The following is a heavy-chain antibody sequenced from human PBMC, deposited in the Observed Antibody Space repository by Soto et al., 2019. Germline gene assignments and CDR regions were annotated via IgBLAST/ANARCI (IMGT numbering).Heavy chain of an antibody. Sequence: SHTLSLTCVISGYSVSSNSAAWNWIRQSPSRGLEWLGRTYYRSKWYNDYAVSVKSRITINPDTSKNQFSLQLNSVTPEDTAVYYCARELLEVSRKWLVTSGLHNWFDPWGQGTLVTVSS. CDR1: GYSVSSNSAA. CDR3: ARELLEVSRKWLVTSGLHNWFDP. V-gene: IGHV6-1*01. CDR2: TYYRSKWYN. J-gene: IGHJ5*02. D-gene: IGHD6-19*01.